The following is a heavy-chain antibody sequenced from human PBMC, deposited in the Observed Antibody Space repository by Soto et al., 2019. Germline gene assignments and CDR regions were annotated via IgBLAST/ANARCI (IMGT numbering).Heavy chain of an antibody. D-gene: IGHD1-1*01. CDR2: ISWNSCII. CDR1: GFTFEDYT. Sequence: EMQLVESGGGLVQPGRYLRLSCAASGFTFEDYTMHWVRQAPGKGLEWVSGISWNSCIIVYGASVKVRFTISRDNAKKSLYLEMESLRAEDKACYFCAKERQLCNTIKCWMWATGGADVWGQGTTVTVSS. J-gene: IGHJ6*02. V-gene: IGHV3-9*01. CDR3: AKERQLCNTIKCWMWATGGADV.